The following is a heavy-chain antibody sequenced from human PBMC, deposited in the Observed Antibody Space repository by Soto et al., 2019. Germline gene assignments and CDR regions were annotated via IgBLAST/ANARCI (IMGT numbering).Heavy chain of an antibody. CDR2: ISRSGDVI. J-gene: IGHJ4*02. CDR3: VSGPFDS. CDR1: GFSFSSFT. V-gene: IGHV3-21*06. D-gene: IGHD3-10*01. Sequence: GGSLRLSCAASGFSFSSFTMNWVRQAPGKGLEWVSSISRSGDVIYYADSVKGRFTISRDNARNSLYLHMSGLRAEDTAVYYCVSGPFDSWGQGTLVTVSS.